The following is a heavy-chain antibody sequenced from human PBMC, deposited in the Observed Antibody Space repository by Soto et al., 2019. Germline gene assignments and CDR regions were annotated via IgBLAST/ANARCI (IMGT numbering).Heavy chain of an antibody. CDR2: ISSTSSYI. CDR3: ARDPSYFDF. Sequence: EVQLVESGGGLVKPGGSLRLSCAASGFTFSSYSMNWVRQAPGKGLEWVSSISSTSSYIYYADSVRGRFTISRDNAKNSPYLQLNSLRAEDTAVYYCARDPSYFDFWGQGTLVTVSS. V-gene: IGHV3-21*02. J-gene: IGHJ4*02. CDR1: GFTFSSYS.